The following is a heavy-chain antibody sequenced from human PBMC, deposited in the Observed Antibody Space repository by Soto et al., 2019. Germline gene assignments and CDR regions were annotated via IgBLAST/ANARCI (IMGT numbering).Heavy chain of an antibody. CDR1: GGSFSGYY. J-gene: IGHJ4*02. CDR2: INHSGST. Sequence: SXTLSLTCAVYGGSFSGYYWSCIRQPPGKGLEWIGEINHSGSTNYNPSLKSRVTISVDTSKNQFSLKLSSVTAADTAVYYCASLGYSSGWYFDYWGQGTLVTVSS. V-gene: IGHV4-34*01. D-gene: IGHD6-19*01. CDR3: ASLGYSSGWYFDY.